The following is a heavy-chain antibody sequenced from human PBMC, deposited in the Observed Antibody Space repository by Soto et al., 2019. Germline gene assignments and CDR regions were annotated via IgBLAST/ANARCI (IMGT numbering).Heavy chain of an antibody. Sequence: GGSLRLSCAASGFTFSSYWMSWARQAPGKGLEWVANIRQDGSEKNYVDSVKGRFTISRDNAKNSLYLQMSSLSAEDTAIYYCITITRSRPFNYWGQGALVTVSS. V-gene: IGHV3-7*01. CDR1: GFTFSSYW. CDR2: IRQDGSEK. CDR3: ITITRSRPFNY. J-gene: IGHJ4*02. D-gene: IGHD3-10*01.